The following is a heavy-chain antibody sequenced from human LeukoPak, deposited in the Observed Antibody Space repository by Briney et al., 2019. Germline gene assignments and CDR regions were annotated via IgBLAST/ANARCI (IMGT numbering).Heavy chain of an antibody. CDR3: AGGHYDFSHFDY. V-gene: IGHV4-4*07. Sequence: SETLSLTCAISGVSISSYYWSWIRQPAGKGLEWIGRIYTSGSTNYNPSLKSRITMSIDTSKNQFSLKLSSVTAADTAVYSCAGGHYDFSHFDYWGQGTLVTVSS. D-gene: IGHD3-3*01. CDR2: IYTSGST. J-gene: IGHJ4*02. CDR1: GVSISSYY.